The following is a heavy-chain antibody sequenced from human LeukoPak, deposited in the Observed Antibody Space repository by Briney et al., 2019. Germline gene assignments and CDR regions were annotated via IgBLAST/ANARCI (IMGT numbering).Heavy chain of an antibody. J-gene: IGHJ4*02. V-gene: IGHV4-59*08. Sequence: SETLSLTCTVSGGSISSYYWSWIRQPPGKGLEWIGYIYYSGSTNYNPSLKSRVTISVDTSKNQFSLKLSSVTAADTAVYYCARHSPRLGIVATWDLGYWGQGTLVTVSS. CDR2: IYYSGST. CDR1: GGSISSYY. CDR3: ARHSPRLGIVATWDLGY. D-gene: IGHD5-12*01.